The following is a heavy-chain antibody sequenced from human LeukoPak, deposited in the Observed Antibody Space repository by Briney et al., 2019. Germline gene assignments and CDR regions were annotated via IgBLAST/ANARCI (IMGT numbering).Heavy chain of an antibody. V-gene: IGHV3-11*01. CDR3: ARAVRRTYGRSTAVYFDY. CDR1: GFTFSDYY. J-gene: IGHJ4*02. CDR2: ISSSGSTI. D-gene: IGHD3-10*01. Sequence: GGSLRLSCAASGFTFSDYYMSWIRQAPGKGLEWVSYISSSGSTIYYAVSLKGRFTISRDNAKNSLYLQMNSLRAEDTAVYYCARAVRRTYGRSTAVYFDYWGQGTLVTVSS.